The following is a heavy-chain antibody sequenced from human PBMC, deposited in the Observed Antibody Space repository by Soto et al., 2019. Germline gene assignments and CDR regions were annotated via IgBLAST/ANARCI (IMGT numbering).Heavy chain of an antibody. CDR3: ARDRYYYDSSDPDASDF. CDR1: GGSVSSGSYY. J-gene: IGHJ3*01. CDR2: IYYSGST. D-gene: IGHD3-22*01. V-gene: IGHV4-61*01. Sequence: SETLSLTCAVYGGSVSSGSYYWSWIRQPPGKGLEWIGYIYYSGSTNYNPSLKSRVTISVDTSKNQFSLKLSSVTAADTAVYYCARDRYYYDSSDPDASDFCGQGIMVTVSS.